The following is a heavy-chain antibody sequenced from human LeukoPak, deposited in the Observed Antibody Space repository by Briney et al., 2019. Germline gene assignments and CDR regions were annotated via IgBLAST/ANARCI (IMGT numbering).Heavy chain of an antibody. CDR2: IKPSGGTT. J-gene: IGHJ4*02. CDR3: AREGSSGYYYFDY. CDR1: GYTFTNYY. V-gene: IGHV1-46*01. Sequence: ASVKVSCKASGYTFTNYYMHWVGQAPGQGLEWMGIIKPSGGTTTYAQKFQGRVTMTRDTSTSTVYMELSSLRSEDTAVYFCAREGSSGYYYFDYWGQGTLVTVSS. D-gene: IGHD3-22*01.